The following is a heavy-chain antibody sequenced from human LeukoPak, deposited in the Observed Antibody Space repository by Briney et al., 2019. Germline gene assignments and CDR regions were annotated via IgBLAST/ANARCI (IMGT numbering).Heavy chain of an antibody. CDR2: ISGSGGST. CDR1: GFTFSSYA. Sequence: GGSLRLSCAASGFTFSSYAMSWVRQAPGKGLEWVSAISGSGGSTYYADSVKGRFTISRDNSKNTLYLQMNSLRAEDTAVYYCAKALAYYDFWSGYQYFDYWGQGTLVTVSS. V-gene: IGHV3-23*01. CDR3: AKALAYYDFWSGYQYFDY. D-gene: IGHD3-3*01. J-gene: IGHJ4*02.